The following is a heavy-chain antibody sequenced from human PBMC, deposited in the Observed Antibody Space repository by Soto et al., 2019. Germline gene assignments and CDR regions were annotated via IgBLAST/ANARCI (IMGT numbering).Heavy chain of an antibody. J-gene: IGHJ3*02. CDR1: GYTFTSYG. D-gene: IGHD3-22*01. Sequence: GASVKVSCKASGYTFTSYGISCVRQAPGQGLEWMGWISAYNGNTNYAQKLQGRVTMTTDTSTSTAYMELRSLRSDDTAVYYCARYYYDSSGYFFEGRTDAFDIWGQGTMVTVS. V-gene: IGHV1-18*01. CDR2: ISAYNGNT. CDR3: ARYYYDSSGYFFEGRTDAFDI.